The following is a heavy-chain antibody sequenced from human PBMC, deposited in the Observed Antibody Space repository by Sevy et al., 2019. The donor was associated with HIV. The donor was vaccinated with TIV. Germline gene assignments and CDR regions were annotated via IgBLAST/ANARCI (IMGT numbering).Heavy chain of an antibody. CDR3: AHSFLNRGLNWFDP. V-gene: IGHV2-5*01. CDR1: GFSLSTSGVG. CDR2: IYWNDDK. J-gene: IGHJ5*02. Sequence: SGPTLVKPTQTLTLTCTFSGFSLSTSGVGVGWIRQSPGKALDWLALIYWNDDKRYSQSLKSRLNIIKDTSKNQVVLTVTNVDPVDTATYYWAHSFLNRGLNWFDPWGQGTLVTVSS.